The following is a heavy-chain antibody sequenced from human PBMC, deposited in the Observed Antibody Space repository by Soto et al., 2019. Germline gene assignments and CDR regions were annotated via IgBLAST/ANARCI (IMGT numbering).Heavy chain of an antibody. D-gene: IGHD5-12*01. CDR1: GFTFSSYA. V-gene: IGHV3-48*02. J-gene: IGHJ4*02. CDR2: INSGSGTT. Sequence: GGSLRLSCAASGFTFSSYAMSWVRQAPGKGLEWVSFINSGSGTTYYADSVKGQFTISRDNAKSSLYLEMNSLRDEDTAVYYCARVGGATMATMYFDPWGQGTLVTVSS. CDR3: ARVGGATMATMYFDP.